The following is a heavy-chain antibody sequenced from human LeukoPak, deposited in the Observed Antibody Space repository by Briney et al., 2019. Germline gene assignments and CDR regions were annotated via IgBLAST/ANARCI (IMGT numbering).Heavy chain of an antibody. D-gene: IGHD3-10*01. V-gene: IGHV4-59*08. CDR1: GGSISSYY. CDR3: AHYGSGSYLEPYFDY. CDR2: IYYSGST. J-gene: IGHJ4*02. Sequence: SEALSLTCTVSGGSISSYYWSWIRQPPGKGLEWIGYIYYSGSTNYNPSLKSRVTISVDTSKNQFSLKLSSVTAADTAVYYCAHYGSGSYLEPYFDYWGQGTLVTVSS.